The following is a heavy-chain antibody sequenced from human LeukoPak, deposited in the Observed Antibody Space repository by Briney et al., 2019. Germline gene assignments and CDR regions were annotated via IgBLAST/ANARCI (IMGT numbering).Heavy chain of an antibody. CDR3: ASSPYYYGSGFDY. Sequence: GGSLRLSCAASGFTFSSYWMSWVRQAPGKGLEWVANIKQDGSEKYYVDSVKGRFTISRDNAKNSLYLQMNSLRAEDTAGYYCASSPYYYGSGFDYWGQGTLVTVSS. CDR1: GFTFSSYW. D-gene: IGHD3-10*01. V-gene: IGHV3-7*01. CDR2: IKQDGSEK. J-gene: IGHJ4*02.